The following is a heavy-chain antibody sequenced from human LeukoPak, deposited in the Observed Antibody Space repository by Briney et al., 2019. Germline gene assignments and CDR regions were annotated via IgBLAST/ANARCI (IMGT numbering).Heavy chain of an antibody. J-gene: IGHJ4*02. CDR3: ARATGDYYGSGSWGYFDY. D-gene: IGHD3-10*01. CDR1: GGSISSSSYY. CDR2: IYYSGST. Sequence: SETLSLTCTVSGGSISSSSYYWGWIRQPPGKGLEWIGSIYYSGSTYYNPSLKSRVTISVDTSKNQFSLKLSSVTAADTAVYYCARATGDYYGSGSWGYFDYWGQGTLVTVSS. V-gene: IGHV4-39*01.